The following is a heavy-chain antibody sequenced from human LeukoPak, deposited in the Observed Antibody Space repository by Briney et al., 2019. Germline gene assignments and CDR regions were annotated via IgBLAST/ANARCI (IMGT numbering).Heavy chain of an antibody. CDR3: ASTVNGGTYYYGMDV. J-gene: IGHJ6*02. Sequence: KSGGSLRLSCAASGFTFSSYSMNWVRQAPGKGLEWVSSISSSSSYIYYADSVKGRFTISRDNAKNSPYLQMNSLRAEDTAVYYCASTVNGGTYYYGMDVWGQGTTVTVSS. V-gene: IGHV3-21*01. D-gene: IGHD2-8*01. CDR2: ISSSSSYI. CDR1: GFTFSSYS.